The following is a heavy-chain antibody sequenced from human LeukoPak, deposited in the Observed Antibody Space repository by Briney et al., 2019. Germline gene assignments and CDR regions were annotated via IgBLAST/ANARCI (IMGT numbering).Heavy chain of an antibody. CDR3: ARDLFTGNFDYYGMDV. J-gene: IGHJ6*02. Sequence: GGSLRLSCAASGFTFSDYGMHWVRQAPGKGLEWVAVIWYDGSNKYYADSVKGRFTISRDNSKNTLYLQMNSLRAEDTAVYYCARDLFTGNFDYYGMDVWGQGTTVTVSS. CDR1: GFTFSDYG. CDR2: IWYDGSNK. D-gene: IGHD4-23*01. V-gene: IGHV3-33*08.